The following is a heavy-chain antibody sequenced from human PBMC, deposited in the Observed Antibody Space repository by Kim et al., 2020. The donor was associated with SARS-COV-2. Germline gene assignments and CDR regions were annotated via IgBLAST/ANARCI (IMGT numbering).Heavy chain of an antibody. CDR3: SRETTGYGELPD. CDR2: VYHSGTA. D-gene: IGHD3-10*01. Sequence: SETLSLTCSVSGDSIGSFYWSWIRQTPGKGLEWIGYVYHSGTANFSPSFNSRVTLSVDMAKNQFSLTLRSVTAADTAFYYCSRETTGYGELPDWGQGILAIVSS. V-gene: IGHV4-59*01. CDR1: GDSIGSFY. J-gene: IGHJ4*02.